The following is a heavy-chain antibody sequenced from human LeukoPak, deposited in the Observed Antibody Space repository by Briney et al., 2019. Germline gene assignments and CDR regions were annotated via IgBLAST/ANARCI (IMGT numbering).Heavy chain of an antibody. V-gene: IGHV3-7*03. CDR3: ARRNAMDV. J-gene: IGHJ6*02. CDR2: INRDGRER. CDR1: AFTFSNNW. Sequence: GGSLRLSCAASAFTFSNNWMTRVRPAPGKGLEWVANINRDGRERYYVDSVKGRFTISRDDAKSSLYLQMNSLRAEETAVYYCARRNAMDVWGQGTTVIVFS.